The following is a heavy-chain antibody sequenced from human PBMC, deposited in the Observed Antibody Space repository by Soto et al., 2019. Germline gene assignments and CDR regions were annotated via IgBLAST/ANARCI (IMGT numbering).Heavy chain of an antibody. Sequence: PGGSLRLSCAASGFTFSSYAMHWVRQAPGKGLEWVAVISYDGSNKYYADSVKGRFTISRDNSKNTLYLQMNSLRAEDTAVYYCARVFQFDWLLTSVDYWGQGTLVTVSS. CDR3: ARVFQFDWLLTSVDY. V-gene: IGHV3-30-3*01. CDR1: GFTFSSYA. CDR2: ISYDGSNK. J-gene: IGHJ4*02. D-gene: IGHD3-9*01.